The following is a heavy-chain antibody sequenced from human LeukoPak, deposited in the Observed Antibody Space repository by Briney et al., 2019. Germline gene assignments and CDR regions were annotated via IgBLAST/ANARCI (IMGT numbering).Heavy chain of an antibody. CDR1: GFTFSSYE. V-gene: IGHV3-48*03. D-gene: IGHD6-6*01. CDR2: ISSSGSTI. CDR3: ARCAYSSSYYFDY. J-gene: IGHJ4*02. Sequence: PGGSLRLSCAASGFTFSSYEMNWVRQAPGKGLEWVSYISSSGSTIYYADSVKGRFTISRDNAKNSLYLQMNSLRAEDTAVYYCARCAYSSSYYFDYWGQGPLVTVSS.